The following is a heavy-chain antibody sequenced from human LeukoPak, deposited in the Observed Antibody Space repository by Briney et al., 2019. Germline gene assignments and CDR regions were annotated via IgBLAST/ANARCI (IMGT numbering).Heavy chain of an antibody. CDR1: GGSISSYY. Sequence: SETLSLTCTVSGGSISSYYWSWIRQPPGKGLEWIGYIYYSGSTNYNPSLKSRVTISVDTSKNQFSLKLSSVTAADTAVYYCARTMYSSSWYWFDPWGQGTLVTVSS. V-gene: IGHV4-59*08. J-gene: IGHJ5*02. D-gene: IGHD6-13*01. CDR3: ARTMYSSSWYWFDP. CDR2: IYYSGST.